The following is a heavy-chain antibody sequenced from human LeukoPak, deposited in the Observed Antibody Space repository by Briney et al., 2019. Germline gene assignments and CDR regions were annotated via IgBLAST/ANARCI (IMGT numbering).Heavy chain of an antibody. CDR3: ARGRSNYYGMDV. V-gene: IGHV4-59*01. Sequence: ASETLSLTCSVSDGSINSYYWNWIRRPPGKGLEWIGYIYYNGNTNYSPSLKSRVTMSVDTSKNLFSLKVSSVTAADTAVYYCARGRSNYYGMDVWGQGTTVTVSS. CDR1: DGSINSYY. J-gene: IGHJ6*02. D-gene: IGHD1-26*01. CDR2: IYYNGNT.